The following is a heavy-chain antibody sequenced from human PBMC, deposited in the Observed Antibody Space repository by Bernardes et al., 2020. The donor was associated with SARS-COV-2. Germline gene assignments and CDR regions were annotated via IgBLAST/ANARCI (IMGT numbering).Heavy chain of an antibody. D-gene: IGHD3-16*01. Sequence: SETLSLTCTISGGSVSSDSSYWSWIRQAPGKGLEWIGNIYFRGSTRYNPSLNSRVTISVDSPKNQFSLRLTSVTAADTAVYYCARESEGGLDYWGQGALVTVSS. J-gene: IGHJ4*02. CDR1: GGSVSSDSSY. CDR3: ARESEGGLDY. CDR2: IYFRGST. V-gene: IGHV4-61*01.